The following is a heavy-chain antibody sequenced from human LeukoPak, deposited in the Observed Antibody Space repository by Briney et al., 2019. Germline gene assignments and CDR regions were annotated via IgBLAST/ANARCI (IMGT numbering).Heavy chain of an antibody. CDR1: GGSFSGYY. J-gene: IGHJ4*02. CDR3: ARGLANVDIVATNPPFDY. V-gene: IGHV4-34*01. Sequence: SETLSLTCAVYGGSFSGYYWSWIRQPPGKGLEWIGEINHSGSTNYNPSLKSRVTISVDTSKNQFSLKLSSVTAADTAVYYCARGLANVDIVATNPPFDYWGQGTLVTVSS. CDR2: INHSGST. D-gene: IGHD5-12*01.